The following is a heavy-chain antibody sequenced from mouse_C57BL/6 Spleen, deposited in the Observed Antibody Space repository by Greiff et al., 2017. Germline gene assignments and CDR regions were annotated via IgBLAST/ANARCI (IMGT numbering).Heavy chain of an antibody. CDR2: IDPSDSYT. D-gene: IGHD2-1*01. V-gene: IGHV1-50*01. Sequence: QVQLKQPGAELVKPGASVKLSCKASGYTFTSYWMQWVKQRPGQGLEWIGEIDPSDSYTNYNQKFKGKATLTVDTSSSTAYMQLSSLTSEDSAVYYCARGPYGNAVDYWGQGTTLTVSS. J-gene: IGHJ2*01. CDR3: ARGPYGNAVDY. CDR1: GYTFTSYW.